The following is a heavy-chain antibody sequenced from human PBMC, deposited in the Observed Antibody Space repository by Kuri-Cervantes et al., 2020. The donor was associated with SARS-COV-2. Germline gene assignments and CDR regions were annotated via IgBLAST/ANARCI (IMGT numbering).Heavy chain of an antibody. CDR1: GYTFTSYA. CDR3: ASSFERRYSSGWYNSPYDY. CDR2: INAGNGNT. V-gene: IGHV1-3*01. D-gene: IGHD6-19*01. J-gene: IGHJ4*02. Sequence: ASVKVSCKASGYTFTSYAMHWVRQAPGQRLEWMGWINAGNGNTKYSQKFQGRVTITADKSTSTAYMELSSLRSEDTAVYYCASSFERRYSSGWYNSPYDYWGQGTLVTVSS.